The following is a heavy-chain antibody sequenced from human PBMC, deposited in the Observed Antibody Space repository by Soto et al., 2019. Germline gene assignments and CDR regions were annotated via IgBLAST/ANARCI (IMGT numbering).Heavy chain of an antibody. CDR3: GSSSGWYAPPDY. J-gene: IGHJ4*02. V-gene: IGHV3-30*03. CDR1: GFTFSSYG. Sequence: GGSLRLSCAASGFTFSSYGMHWVRQAPGKGLEWVAVISYDGSNKYYADSVKGRFTISRDNSKNTLYLQMNSLRAEDTAVYYCGSSSGWYAPPDYWGQGTLVTVSS. CDR2: ISYDGSNK. D-gene: IGHD6-19*01.